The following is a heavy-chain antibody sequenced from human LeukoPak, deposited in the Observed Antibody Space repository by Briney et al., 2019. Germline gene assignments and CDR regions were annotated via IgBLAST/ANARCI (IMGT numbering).Heavy chain of an antibody. V-gene: IGHV4-4*07. J-gene: IGHJ4*02. CDR1: GGSISSYY. CDR2: IYTSGST. D-gene: IGHD3-3*01. CDR3: AREAQSRFWSGKILYFDY. Sequence: SETLSLTCTVSGGSISSYYWSWIRQPAGKGLEWIGRIYTSGSTNYNPSLKSRVTMSVDTSKNQFSLKLSSVTAADTAVYYCAREAQSRFWSGKILYFDYWGQGTLVTVSS.